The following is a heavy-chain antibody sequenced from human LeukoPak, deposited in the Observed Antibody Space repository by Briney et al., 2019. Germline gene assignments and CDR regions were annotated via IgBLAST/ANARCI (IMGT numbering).Heavy chain of an antibody. CDR3: AKAKFRAQDSSPLDY. CDR1: GFTSSSYA. Sequence: ARSLRLSCAPTGFTSSSYAMSWVRQAPGKGLKWVSAISGSGGSTYYADSVKGRFTISRDNSKNTLYLQMNSLRAEDTAVYYCAKAKFRAQDSSPLDYWGQGTLVTVSS. V-gene: IGHV3-23*01. J-gene: IGHJ4*02. D-gene: IGHD6-13*01. CDR2: ISGSGGST.